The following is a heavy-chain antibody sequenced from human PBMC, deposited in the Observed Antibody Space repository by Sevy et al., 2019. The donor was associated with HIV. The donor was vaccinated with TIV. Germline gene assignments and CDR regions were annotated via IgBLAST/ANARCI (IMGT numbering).Heavy chain of an antibody. J-gene: IGHJ4*02. V-gene: IGHV3-74*01. D-gene: IGHD1-26*01. CDR2: INTDGKII. CDR3: ARGSRGTFGS. CDR1: GFTLTSDY. Sequence: GSLRLSCAASGFTLTSDYMHWVRQPPGKGLVWVSHINTDGKIIRYADSVKGRFTTSRDNAKNTLYLQMNSLRAEDTAVYYCARGSRGTFGSWGQGTLVTVSS.